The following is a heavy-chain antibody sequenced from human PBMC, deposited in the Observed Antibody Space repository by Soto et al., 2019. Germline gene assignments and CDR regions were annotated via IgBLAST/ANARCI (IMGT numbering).Heavy chain of an antibody. CDR3: ARDNYSYYYGMDV. V-gene: IGHV3-48*03. Sequence: GGSLRLSCAASGFTFSSYEMNWVRQAPGKGLEWVSYISSSGSTIYYADSVKGRFTISRDNAKNSLYLQMNSLRAEDTAVYYCARDNYSYYYGMDVWGQGTTVTVSS. CDR2: ISSSGSTI. CDR1: GFTFSSYE. J-gene: IGHJ6*02.